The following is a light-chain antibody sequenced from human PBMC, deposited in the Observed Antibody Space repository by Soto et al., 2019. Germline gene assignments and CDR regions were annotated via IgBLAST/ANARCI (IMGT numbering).Light chain of an antibody. CDR3: LQYGSSPHT. Sequence: EVVMTQSPATLSVSPGERATLSCRASQSVRSNLAWYQQRPGQAPRLLISSASSRATDVPDRFTGSGSGTDFTLTINRLEPEDFAVYYCLQYGSSPHTFGQGTRLEIK. CDR2: SAS. CDR1: QSVRSN. V-gene: IGKV3-20*01. J-gene: IGKJ5*01.